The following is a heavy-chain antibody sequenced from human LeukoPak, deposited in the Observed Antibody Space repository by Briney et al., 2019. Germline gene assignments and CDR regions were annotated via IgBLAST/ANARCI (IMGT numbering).Heavy chain of an antibody. D-gene: IGHD3-9*01. V-gene: IGHV3-21*01. Sequence: GGSLRLSCAASGFTFSSYSMNWVRQAPGKGLEWVSSISSSSSYIYYADSVKGRFTISKDNAKNSLYLQMNSLRAEDTAVYYCATLTGYYNVAVDYWGQGTLVTVSS. CDR2: ISSSSSYI. J-gene: IGHJ4*02. CDR3: ATLTGYYNVAVDY. CDR1: GFTFSSYS.